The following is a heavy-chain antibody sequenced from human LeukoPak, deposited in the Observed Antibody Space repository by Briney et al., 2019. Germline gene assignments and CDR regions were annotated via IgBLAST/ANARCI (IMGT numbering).Heavy chain of an antibody. D-gene: IGHD1-1*01. CDR3: AREGWNDAHYFDY. CDR2: INWNGGST. CDR1: GFTFDDYG. Sequence: PGGSLRLSCAASGFTFDDYGMSWVRQAPGKGQEWVSGINWNGGSTGYADSVKGRFTIYRDNAKNSLYLQMNSLRAEDTALYDCAREGWNDAHYFDYWGQRTLVTVSS. V-gene: IGHV3-20*01. J-gene: IGHJ4*02.